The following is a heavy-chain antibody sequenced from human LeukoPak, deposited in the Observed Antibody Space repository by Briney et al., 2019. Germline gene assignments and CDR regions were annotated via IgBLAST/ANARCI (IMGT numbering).Heavy chain of an antibody. CDR2: ISSSSSYI. J-gene: IGHJ3*01. CDR1: GFTFSSYS. Sequence: GGSLRLSCAASGFTFSSYSMNWVRQAPGKGLVWVSSISSSSSYIYYADSVKGRFTISRDNAKNSLYLQMNSLRAEDTTVYYWSSTTWDITGTTTDAFDVWGQGTMVTVSS. V-gene: IGHV3-21*01. D-gene: IGHD1-20*01. CDR3: SSTTWDITGTTTDAFDV.